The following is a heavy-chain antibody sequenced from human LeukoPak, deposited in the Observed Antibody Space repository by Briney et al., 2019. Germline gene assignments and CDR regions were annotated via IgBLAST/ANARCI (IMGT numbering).Heavy chain of an antibody. V-gene: IGHV4-39*07. Sequence: SETLSLTCTVSGGSISSSSYYWGWIRQPPGKGLEWIGSIYYSGSTYYNPSLKSRVTISVDTSKNQFSLKLSSVTAADTAVYYCARDLVVVVPAAIHWFDPWGQGTLVTVSS. J-gene: IGHJ5*02. CDR2: IYYSGST. D-gene: IGHD2-2*01. CDR1: GGSISSSSYY. CDR3: ARDLVVVVPAAIHWFDP.